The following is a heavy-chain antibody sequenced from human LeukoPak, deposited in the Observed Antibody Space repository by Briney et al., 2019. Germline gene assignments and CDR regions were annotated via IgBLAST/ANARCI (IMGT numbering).Heavy chain of an antibody. J-gene: IGHJ4*02. CDR3: ARDSTYYYGSSGYPPDY. CDR1: GFTFSSYS. V-gene: IGHV3-21*01. CDR2: ISSSSSYI. D-gene: IGHD3-22*01. Sequence: PGGSLRLSCAASGFTFSSYSMNWVRQAPGKGLEWVSSISSSSSYIYYADSVKGRFTISRDNAKNSLYLQMNSLRAEDTAVYYCARDSTYYYGSSGYPPDYWGQGTLVTVSS.